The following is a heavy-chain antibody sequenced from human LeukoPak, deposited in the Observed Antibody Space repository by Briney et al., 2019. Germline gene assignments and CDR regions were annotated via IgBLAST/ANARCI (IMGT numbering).Heavy chain of an antibody. D-gene: IGHD3-3*01. V-gene: IGHV4-59*01. J-gene: IGHJ4*02. CDR1: GGSISSYY. Sequence: SETLSLTCTVSGGSISSYYWSLIRQPPGKGLEWIGYISYSGSTNYNPSLKSRVTISVDTSKKQFSLKLSSVTAADTAVYYCARASGLLRFLEWLPAYFDYWGQGTLVTVSS. CDR2: ISYSGST. CDR3: ARASGLLRFLEWLPAYFDY.